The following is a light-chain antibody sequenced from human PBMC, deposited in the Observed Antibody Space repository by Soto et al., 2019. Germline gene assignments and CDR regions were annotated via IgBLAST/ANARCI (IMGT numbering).Light chain of an antibody. V-gene: IGKV3-20*01. CDR3: HQYGGSPLT. J-gene: IGKJ2*01. Sequence: EIVLTQSPGTLSLSPGERATLSCRASQSFDSKYLAWYQQRPGQPPRLLIYSASSRATGIPDRFSGSGSGTAYTLTISRLEPEDVAVYYCHQYGGSPLTFGQGTKLEIK. CDR2: SAS. CDR1: QSFDSKY.